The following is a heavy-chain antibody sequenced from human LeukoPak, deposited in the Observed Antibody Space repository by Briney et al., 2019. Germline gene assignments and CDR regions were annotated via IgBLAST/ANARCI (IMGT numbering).Heavy chain of an antibody. V-gene: IGHV1-69*02. Sequence: SVKVSCKASGGAFSSYTISWVRQAPGQGLEWMGRIIPILGIANYAQKFRGRVTITADKSTSTAYMELSSLRSEDTAVYYCARIHDFWRNRFDPWGQGTLVTVSS. J-gene: IGHJ5*02. D-gene: IGHD3-3*01. CDR3: ARIHDFWRNRFDP. CDR1: GGAFSSYT. CDR2: IIPILGIA.